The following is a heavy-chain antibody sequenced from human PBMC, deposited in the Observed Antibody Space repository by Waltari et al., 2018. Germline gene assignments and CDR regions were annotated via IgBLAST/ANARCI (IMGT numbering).Heavy chain of an antibody. J-gene: IGHJ6*03. Sequence: QVQLQESGPELVKPSESLSLTCTVPGGCINSNYWNWIRQPAGKGLELIGRIHRSGSNNYNPSLKSRVTMSVDTSKNQFSLKLNSVTAADTAVYYCSSGGVPYYYYYMDVWGKGTTVTISS. D-gene: IGHD2-15*01. CDR3: SSGGVPYYYYYMDV. CDR1: GGCINSNY. V-gene: IGHV4-4*07. CDR2: IHRSGSN.